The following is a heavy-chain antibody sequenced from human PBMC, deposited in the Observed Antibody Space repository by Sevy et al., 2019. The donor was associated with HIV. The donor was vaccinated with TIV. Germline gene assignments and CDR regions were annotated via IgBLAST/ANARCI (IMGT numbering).Heavy chain of an antibody. CDR2: ISSSGTII. Sequence: GGSLRLSCAASGLNISDYFMSWIRQAPGKRPEWVSYISSSGTIIYYADSVKGRLTISRDKAKNSLNLQMNSLRAEDTAIYYCARDLASGSFFSLYFDYWGQGTLVTVSS. CDR3: ARDLASGSFFSLYFDY. V-gene: IGHV3-11*01. D-gene: IGHD3-10*01. J-gene: IGHJ4*02. CDR1: GLNISDYF.